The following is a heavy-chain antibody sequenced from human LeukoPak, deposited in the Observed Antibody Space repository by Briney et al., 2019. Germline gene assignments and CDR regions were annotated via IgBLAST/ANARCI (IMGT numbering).Heavy chain of an antibody. CDR2: ISYDGSNK. D-gene: IGHD5-18*01. J-gene: IGHJ4*02. V-gene: IGHV3-30*09. CDR3: ARDLPSYGYFDY. CDR1: GFTFSSYA. Sequence: GGSLRLSCAASGFTFSSYAMHWVRQAPGKGLEWVAVISYDGSNKYYADSVKGRFAISRDNSKNTLYLQMNSLRAEDTAVYYCARDLPSYGYFDYWGQGTLVTVSS.